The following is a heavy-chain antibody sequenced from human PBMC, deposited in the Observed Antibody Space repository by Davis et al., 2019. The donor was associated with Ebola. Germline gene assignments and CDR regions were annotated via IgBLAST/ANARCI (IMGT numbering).Heavy chain of an antibody. V-gene: IGHV1-2*02. CDR3: ARDRPAAIRSVNWFDP. D-gene: IGHD2-2*02. J-gene: IGHJ5*02. CDR2: INPNSGGT. CDR1: GYTFTGYY. Sequence: ASVKVSYKASGYTFTGYYMHWVRQAPGQGLEWMGWINPNSGGTNYAQKFQGRVTMTRDTSISTAYMELSRRRSDDTAVYYCARDRPAAIRSVNWFDPWGQGTLVTVSS.